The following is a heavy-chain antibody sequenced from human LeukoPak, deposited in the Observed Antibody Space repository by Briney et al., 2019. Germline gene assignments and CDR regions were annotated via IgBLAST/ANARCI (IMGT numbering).Heavy chain of an antibody. CDR1: GYTFTSYY. D-gene: IGHD3-10*02. V-gene: IGHV1-46*01. CDR3: ARAELLRSCGFDP. J-gene: IGHJ5*02. Sequence: ASVKVSCKASGYTFTSYYMHWVRQAPGQGLEWLGIINPSGGSTSYAQKFQGRVTMTRDMSTSTVYMELSSLRSEDTAVYYCARAELLRSCGFDPWGKGTLVTVSS. CDR2: INPSGGST.